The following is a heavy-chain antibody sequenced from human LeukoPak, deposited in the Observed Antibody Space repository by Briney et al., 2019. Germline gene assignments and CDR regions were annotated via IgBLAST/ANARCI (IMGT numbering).Heavy chain of an antibody. D-gene: IGHD3-22*01. V-gene: IGHV4-30-4*01. Sequence: SETLSLTCTVSGGSISSGDYYWSWIRQPPGKGLEWIGYIYYSGSTYYNPSLKSRVTISVDTSKNQFSLKPSSVTAADTAVYYCARMYYYDSSGYSEFDYWGQGTLVTVSS. J-gene: IGHJ4*02. CDR2: IYYSGST. CDR1: GGSISSGDYY. CDR3: ARMYYYDSSGYSEFDY.